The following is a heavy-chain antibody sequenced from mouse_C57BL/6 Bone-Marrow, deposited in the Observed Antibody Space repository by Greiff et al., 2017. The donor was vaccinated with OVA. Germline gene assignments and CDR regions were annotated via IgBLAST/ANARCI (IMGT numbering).Heavy chain of an antibody. Sequence: DVKLVESGGDLVKPGGSLKLSCAASGFTFSSYGMSWVRQTPDKRLEWVATISSGGSYTYYPDSVKGRFTISRDNAKNTLYLQMSSLKSEDTAMYYCARHSYGSSPYWYFDVWGTGTTVTVSS. J-gene: IGHJ1*03. CDR3: ARHSYGSSPYWYFDV. D-gene: IGHD1-1*01. CDR1: GFTFSSYG. CDR2: ISSGGSYT. V-gene: IGHV5-6*02.